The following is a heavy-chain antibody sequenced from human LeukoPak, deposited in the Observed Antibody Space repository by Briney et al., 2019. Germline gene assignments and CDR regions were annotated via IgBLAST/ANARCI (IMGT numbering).Heavy chain of an antibody. J-gene: IGHJ4*02. D-gene: IGHD3-22*01. CDR1: GGSISSHY. V-gene: IGHV4-59*11. CDR2: IYYSGST. Sequence: SETLSLTCTVSGGSISSHYWSWIRQPPGKGLEWIGYIYYSGSTNYNPSPKSRVTISVDTSKNQFSLKLSSVTAADTAVYYCARVSGYADYWGQGTLVTVSS. CDR3: ARVSGYADY.